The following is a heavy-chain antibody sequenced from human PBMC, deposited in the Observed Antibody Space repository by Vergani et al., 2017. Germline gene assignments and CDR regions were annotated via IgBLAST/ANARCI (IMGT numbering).Heavy chain of an antibody. CDR1: GGSFSGYY. Sequence: QVQLQQWGAGLLKPSETLSLTCAVYGGSFSGYYWSWIRQPPGKGLEWIGEINNSGSTNYNPSLKSRVTIAVDTSKNQFSLKLSAVTAAATAVYYCARFRAWLRGAFDIWGQGTMVTVSS. J-gene: IGHJ3*02. CDR3: ARFRAWLRGAFDI. D-gene: IGHD3-22*01. V-gene: IGHV4-34*01. CDR2: INNSGST.